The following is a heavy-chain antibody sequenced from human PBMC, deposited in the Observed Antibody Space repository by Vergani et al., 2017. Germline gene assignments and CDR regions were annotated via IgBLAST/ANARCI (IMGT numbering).Heavy chain of an antibody. J-gene: IGHJ4*02. CDR3: ARVQGETTPLDY. CDR1: VYTFTPSY. D-gene: IGHD3-10*01. V-gene: IGHV1-2*02. Sequence: QVQLVQSGAEVNKPGASLKVSCPASVYTFTPSYMHWVRQAPAQGREWMGWINPNSGGTNYAQKFQGRVTMTRDTSISTAYMGLSRLRSDDTAVYYCARVQGETTPLDYWGQGTLVTVSS. CDR2: INPNSGGT.